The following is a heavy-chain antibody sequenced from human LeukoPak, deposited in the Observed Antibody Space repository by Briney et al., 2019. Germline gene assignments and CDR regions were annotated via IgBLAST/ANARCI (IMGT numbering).Heavy chain of an antibody. CDR1: GGSISSGDYY. D-gene: IGHD3-22*01. CDR3: ARTDSSGYYGAY. V-gene: IGHV4-30-4*01. CDR2: IYYSGST. J-gene: IGHJ4*02. Sequence: SETLSLTCTVSGGSISSGDYYWSWIRQPPGKGLEWIGYIYYSGSTYYNPSLKSRVTISVGTSNNLFSLKLSSVTAADTAVYYCARTDSSGYYGAYWGQGTLVTVSS.